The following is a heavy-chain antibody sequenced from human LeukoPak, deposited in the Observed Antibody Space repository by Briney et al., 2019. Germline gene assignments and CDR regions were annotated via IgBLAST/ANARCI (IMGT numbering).Heavy chain of an antibody. Sequence: PGGSLRLSCAASGFTFSSYAMSWVRQAPGKGLEWVSSISSSSSHIFYADSVKGRFTISRDNARNALDLQMNSLRAEDAAVYYCARSVMTGSTTRAFDMWGQGTMVTVSS. CDR2: ISSSSSHI. D-gene: IGHD2/OR15-2a*01. CDR1: GFTFSSYA. J-gene: IGHJ3*02. CDR3: ARSVMTGSTTRAFDM. V-gene: IGHV3-21*01.